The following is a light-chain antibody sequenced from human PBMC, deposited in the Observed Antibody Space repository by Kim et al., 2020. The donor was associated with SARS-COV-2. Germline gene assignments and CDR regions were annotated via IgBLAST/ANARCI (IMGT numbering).Light chain of an antibody. Sequence: PVKATEFPCGGNNIGTISVIWIQKSPGQAPVLVIYYDSDRPWGIAERFACANSGNTATLTISRVDGGDEADYYCQVWDSSSDHVVFGGGTKLTVL. V-gene: IGLV3-21*04. CDR1: NIGTIS. CDR3: QVWDSSSDHVV. J-gene: IGLJ2*01. CDR2: YDS.